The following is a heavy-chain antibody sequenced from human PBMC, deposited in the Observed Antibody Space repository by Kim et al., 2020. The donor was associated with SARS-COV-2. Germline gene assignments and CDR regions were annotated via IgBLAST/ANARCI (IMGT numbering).Heavy chain of an antibody. CDR3: ARVGRITIFGVVIDARGGLDY. J-gene: IGHJ4*02. D-gene: IGHD3-3*01. CDR1: GGSFSGYY. V-gene: IGHV4-34*01. Sequence: SETLSLTCAVYGGSFSGYYWSWIRQPPGKGLEWIGEINHSGSTNYNPSLKSRVTISVDTSKNQFSLKLSSVTAADTAVYYCARVGRITIFGVVIDARGGLDYWGQGTLVTVSS. CDR2: INHSGST.